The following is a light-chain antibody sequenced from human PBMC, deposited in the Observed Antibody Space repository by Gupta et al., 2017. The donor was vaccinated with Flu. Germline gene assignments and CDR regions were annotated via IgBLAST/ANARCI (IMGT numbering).Light chain of an antibody. V-gene: IGLV1-40*01. Sequence: QSVLTQPPSVSGAPGQRLTISCTGSSSNFGAGYDVHWYQQLPGTAPKLLIYGNNNRPSGVPDRFSGSESGTSASLAITGLQAEDEAHYYCQSYDSSLSGSVFGGGTKLTVL. CDR3: QSYDSSLSGSV. J-gene: IGLJ3*02. CDR2: GNN. CDR1: SSNFGAGYD.